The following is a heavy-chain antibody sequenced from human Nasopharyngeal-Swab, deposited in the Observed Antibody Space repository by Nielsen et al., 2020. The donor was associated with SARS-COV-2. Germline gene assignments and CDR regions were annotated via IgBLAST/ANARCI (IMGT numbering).Heavy chain of an antibody. J-gene: IGHJ3*02. D-gene: IGHD1-26*01. CDR3: AKVKSGTSYDAFDI. CDR2: IRVNGVST. V-gene: IGHV3-23*01. Sequence: GESLKISCAASGFTFSSYAMSWVRQAPGKGLEWVSSIRVNGVSTYYADSVKGRFTISRDSFKNTLYLQMNSLRAEDTALYYCAKVKSGTSYDAFDIWGQGTMVTVSS. CDR1: GFTFSSYA.